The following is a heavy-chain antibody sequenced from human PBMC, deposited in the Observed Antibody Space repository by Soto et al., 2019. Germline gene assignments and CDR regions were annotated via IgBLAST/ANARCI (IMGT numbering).Heavy chain of an antibody. Sequence: QVQLVQSGAEVRKPGSSVTVSCKASGGTFSTYGITWVRQAPGQGLEWMGNIIPLIGTANYAQRFRGRVTITADESMTTAYMELTSQRSEDTAVYYCARVVMTTVPASFYYGLDIWGQGTTVTVSS. CDR2: IIPLIGTA. CDR1: GGTFSTYG. CDR3: ARVVMTTVPASFYYGLDI. D-gene: IGHD4-4*01. J-gene: IGHJ6*02. V-gene: IGHV1-69*18.